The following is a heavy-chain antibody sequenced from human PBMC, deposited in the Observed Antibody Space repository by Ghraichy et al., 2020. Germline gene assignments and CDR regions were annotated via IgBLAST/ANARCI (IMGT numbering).Heavy chain of an antibody. CDR2: ITSSSRTT. J-gene: IGHJ6*02. CDR3: ARGSRVVRFFYYDGIDV. D-gene: IGHD4-23*01. Sequence: ETLSLTCVGSGFSFSGYCMNWVRQSPGKGLEWVSYITSSSRTTSYADSVKGRFTISRDNAQNSLYLQMNSLRDEDTAVYYCARGSRVVRFFYYDGIDVWGQGTTVTVSS. V-gene: IGHV3-48*02. CDR1: GFSFSGYC.